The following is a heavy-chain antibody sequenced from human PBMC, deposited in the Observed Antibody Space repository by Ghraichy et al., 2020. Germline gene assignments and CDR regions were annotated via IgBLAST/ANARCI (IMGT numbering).Heavy chain of an antibody. CDR2: IIPIFGTA. J-gene: IGHJ6*02. D-gene: IGHD3-9*01. CDR1: GGTFSSYA. V-gene: IGHV1-69*13. CDR3: ARTTPNDDILTGYSDLYYYGMDV. Sequence: SVKVSCKASGGTFSSYAISWVRQAPGQGLEWMGGIIPIFGTANYAQKFQGRVTITADESTSTAYMELSSLRSEDTAVYYCARTTPNDDILTGYSDLYYYGMDVWGQGTTVTVSS.